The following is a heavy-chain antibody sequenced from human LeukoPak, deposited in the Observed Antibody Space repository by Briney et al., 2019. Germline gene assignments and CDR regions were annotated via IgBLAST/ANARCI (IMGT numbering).Heavy chain of an antibody. Sequence: GGSLRLSCAASGFTFSSYAISWVRQAPGKGLEWVSAVSNSGGSTYYADSVKGRFTMSRDNSKNTLYLQMNSLRAEDTAVYYCAKDSNSGSYFDYWGQGTLVTVSS. CDR3: AKDSNSGSYFDY. J-gene: IGHJ4*02. CDR2: VSNSGGST. D-gene: IGHD1-26*01. CDR1: GFTFSSYA. V-gene: IGHV3-23*01.